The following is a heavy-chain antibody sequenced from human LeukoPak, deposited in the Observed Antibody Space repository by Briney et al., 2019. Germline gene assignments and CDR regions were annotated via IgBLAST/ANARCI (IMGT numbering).Heavy chain of an antibody. CDR3: ARDRYVWGSYRISNWFDP. Sequence: SETLSLTCTVSGGSISSYYWSWIRQPPGKGLEWIGYIYYSGSTNYNPSLKSRVTISVDTSKNQFSLKLSSVTAADTAVYYCARDRYVWGSYRISNWFDPWGQGTLVTVSS. V-gene: IGHV4-59*01. CDR1: GGSISSYY. CDR2: IYYSGST. J-gene: IGHJ5*02. D-gene: IGHD3-16*02.